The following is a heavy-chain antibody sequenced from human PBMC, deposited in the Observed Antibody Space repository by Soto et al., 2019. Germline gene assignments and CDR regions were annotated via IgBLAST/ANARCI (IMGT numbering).Heavy chain of an antibody. CDR2: IWYDGSNK. V-gene: IGHV3-33*01. CDR3: ARDYLRFLEWLLSPAWFDP. CDR1: GFTFSSYG. Sequence: GGSLRLSCAASGFTFSSYGMHWVRQAPGKGLEWVAVIWYDGSNKYYADSVKGRFTISRDNSKNTLYLQMNSLRAEDTAVYYCARDYLRFLEWLLSPAWFDPWGQGTLVTV. J-gene: IGHJ5*02. D-gene: IGHD3-3*01.